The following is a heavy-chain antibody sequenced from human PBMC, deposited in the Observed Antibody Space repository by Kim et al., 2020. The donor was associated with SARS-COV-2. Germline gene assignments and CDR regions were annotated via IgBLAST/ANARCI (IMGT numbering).Heavy chain of an antibody. CDR1: GYTFTGYY. CDR3: ARWHPSSKYYYYYYGMDV. J-gene: IGHJ6*02. V-gene: IGHV1-2*06. CDR2: INPNSGGT. D-gene: IGHD2-15*01. Sequence: ASVKVSCKASGYTFTGYYMHWVRQAPGQGLEWMGRINPNSGGTNYAQKFQGRVTMTRDTSISTAYMELSRLRSDDTAVYYCARWHPSSKYYYYYYGMDVWGQGTTVTVSS.